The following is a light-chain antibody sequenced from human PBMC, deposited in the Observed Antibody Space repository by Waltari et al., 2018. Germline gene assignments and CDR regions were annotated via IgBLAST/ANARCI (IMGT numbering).Light chain of an antibody. CDR2: DTS. V-gene: IGKV3-20*01. Sequence: EIVLTQSQGTLSLSRGERATLSCRASQSVAINNLAWYQQKPGQAPRLLIYDTSGRAAGTPDRFSGSGSGTDFTLTISGLEPEDFAVYYCQKYGDSPLTFGGGTRVEV. J-gene: IGKJ4*01. CDR1: QSVAINN. CDR3: QKYGDSPLT.